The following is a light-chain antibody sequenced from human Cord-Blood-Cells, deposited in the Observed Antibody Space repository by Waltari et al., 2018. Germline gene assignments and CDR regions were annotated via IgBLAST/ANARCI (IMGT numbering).Light chain of an antibody. CDR1: QGISSY. CDR2: AAS. Sequence: DIQMTQSPSSLSASVGDRVTITCRASQGISSYLNWYQQKPGKAPKLLIYAASSLQSGVPSRFSGSGSGTDFTLTISSLQPDDFATYYCQQSYSTLEYSFGQGTKLEIK. V-gene: IGKV1-39*01. J-gene: IGKJ2*03. CDR3: QQSYSTLEYS.